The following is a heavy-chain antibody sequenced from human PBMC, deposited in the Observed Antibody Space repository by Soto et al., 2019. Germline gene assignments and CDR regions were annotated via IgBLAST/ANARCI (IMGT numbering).Heavy chain of an antibody. J-gene: IGHJ4*02. CDR2: IYYSGST. Sequence: QLQLQESGPGLVKPSETLSLTCTVSGGSISSSSYYWGWIRQPPGKGLEWIGSIYYSGSTYYNPSLKSRVTISVDTSKNQFSLKLSSVTAADTAVYYCAALEYSNAFDYWGQGTLVTVSS. CDR3: AALEYSNAFDY. CDR1: GGSISSSSYY. D-gene: IGHD6-6*01. V-gene: IGHV4-39*01.